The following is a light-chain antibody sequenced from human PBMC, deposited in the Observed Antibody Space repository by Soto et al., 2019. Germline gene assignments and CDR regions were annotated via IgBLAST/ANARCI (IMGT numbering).Light chain of an antibody. J-gene: IGLJ1*01. CDR3: FSFTSPNTHV. CDR2: ETS. Sequence: QSVLTQPASVSGSPGQSVTISCTGTSSDFGSYKFVSWYQHHPGKVPKVIIYETSKRPSGVSDRFSGSKSGNTASLTISGLQAKDEANYSCFSFTSPNTHVFGIGTRVTAL. V-gene: IGLV2-23*01. CDR1: SSDFGSYKF.